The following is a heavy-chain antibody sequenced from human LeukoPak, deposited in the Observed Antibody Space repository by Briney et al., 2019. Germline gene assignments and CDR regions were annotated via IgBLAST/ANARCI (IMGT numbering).Heavy chain of an antibody. Sequence: PSETLSLTCTVSGGSISSSDYYWSWIRQPPGKGLEWIGYIYYSGSTYYNPSLQSRVTISVDTSKNQFSLKLSSVTAADTAVYYCARDRTGYGHFDYWGQGTLVTVSS. CDR2: IYYSGST. CDR3: ARDRTGYGHFDY. CDR1: GGSISSSDYY. V-gene: IGHV4-30-4*08. J-gene: IGHJ4*02. D-gene: IGHD4-17*01.